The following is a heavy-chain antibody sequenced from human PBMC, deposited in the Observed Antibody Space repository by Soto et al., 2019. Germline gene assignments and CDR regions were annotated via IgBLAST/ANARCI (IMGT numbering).Heavy chain of an antibody. Sequence: QVQLQESGPGLVKPSQTLSLTCTVSGDSVSGGDSYWSWIRQPPGKALEWIGYTSFSGYTSYTPYLKSRVTLSVDMSKSQFSLILTSVTAADTAIYYCVRGGNPYHYATSGPGTFDKWGQGTLVSVSS. D-gene: IGHD3-22*01. CDR2: TSFSGYT. CDR3: VRGGNPYHYATSGPGTFDK. J-gene: IGHJ4*02. V-gene: IGHV4-30-4*01. CDR1: GDSVSGGDSY.